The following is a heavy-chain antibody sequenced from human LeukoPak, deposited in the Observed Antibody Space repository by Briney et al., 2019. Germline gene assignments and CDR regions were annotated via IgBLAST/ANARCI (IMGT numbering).Heavy chain of an antibody. V-gene: IGHV1-69*04. CDR3: ARPLVPAAISYYYGMDV. J-gene: IGHJ6*02. CDR1: GGTFSSYA. CDR2: IIPILGIA. Sequence: SVQVSCNASGGTFSSYAISWVRQAPGQGLEWMGRIIPILGIANYAQKFQGRVTITADKSTSTAYMELSSLRSEDTAVYYCARPLVPAAISYYYGMDVWGQGTTVTVSS. D-gene: IGHD2-2*01.